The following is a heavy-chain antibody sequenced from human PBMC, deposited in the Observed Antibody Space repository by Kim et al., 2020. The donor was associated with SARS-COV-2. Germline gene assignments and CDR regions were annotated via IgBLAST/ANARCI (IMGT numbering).Heavy chain of an antibody. CDR1: GFTFSNAW. J-gene: IGHJ4*02. V-gene: IGHV3-15*01. CDR2: IKSKTDGGTT. Sequence: GGSLRLSCAASGFTFSNAWMSWVRQAPGKGLEWVGRIKSKTDGGTTEYDAPVKGRFTISRDDSRSTRYLQMNSLKTEDTAVYYCTTGKTTVATYSWGQGALVTVSS. D-gene: IGHD4-17*01. CDR3: TTGKTTVATYS.